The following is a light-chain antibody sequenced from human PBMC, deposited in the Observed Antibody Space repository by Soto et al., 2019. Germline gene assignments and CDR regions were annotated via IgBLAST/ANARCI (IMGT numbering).Light chain of an antibody. J-gene: IGKJ1*01. CDR2: GAS. CDR1: QSVSGSY. Sequence: EIVLTQSPGTLSLSPGERATLSCRASQSVSGSYLAWYQQKPGQAPSLLIYGASTMATGIPGRFSGSGSGTDFTLTISRLEPEDFAVYYCQQYGSSPKTFGQGTKVEIK. V-gene: IGKV3-20*01. CDR3: QQYGSSPKT.